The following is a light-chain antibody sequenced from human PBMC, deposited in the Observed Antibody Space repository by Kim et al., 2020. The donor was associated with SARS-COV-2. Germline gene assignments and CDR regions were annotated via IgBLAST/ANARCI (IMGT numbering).Light chain of an antibody. V-gene: IGLV3-1*01. CDR2: QNN. CDR1: KLVDKY. Sequence: SYELTQPPSVSVSPGQTASITCSGDKLVDKYACWYQQKPGQSPVLVIYQNNKRPSGIPERFSGSNSGNTATLTISGTQAVDEADYYCQAWDSSTVVFGGGTQLTVL. J-gene: IGLJ2*01. CDR3: QAWDSSTVV.